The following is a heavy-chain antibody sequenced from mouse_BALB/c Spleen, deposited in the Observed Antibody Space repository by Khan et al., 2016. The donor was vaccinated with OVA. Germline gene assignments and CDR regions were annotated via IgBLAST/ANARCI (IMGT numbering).Heavy chain of an antibody. V-gene: IGHV1S81*02. CDR2: INPSNGDT. Sequence: QVQLQQSGAELVKSGASVKISCKASGYTFTSFYMYWVKQRPGQGLEWIGGINPSNGDTHFYEKFKSKATLTVDKSSTTAYMQFSSLTSEDSAVYYCARSGYGNPFAYWGQGTLVTVSA. D-gene: IGHD2-1*01. CDR1: GYTFTSFY. J-gene: IGHJ3*01. CDR3: ARSGYGNPFAY.